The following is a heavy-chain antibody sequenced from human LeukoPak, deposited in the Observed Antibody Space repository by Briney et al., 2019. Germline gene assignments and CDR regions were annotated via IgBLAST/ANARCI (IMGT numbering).Heavy chain of an antibody. CDR3: ARGGLLGSGYFDY. J-gene: IGHJ4*02. CDR1: GYTFTSYG. CDR2: INGGNGDT. V-gene: IGHV1-3*01. Sequence: ASVKVSCKASGYTFTSYGISWVRQAPGQRLEWMGWINGGNGDTKYSQNFQSRVTIARDTSATTAYLELSSLRSEDTAVCYRARGGLLGSGYFDYCGQGTLVTVAS. D-gene: IGHD3-22*01.